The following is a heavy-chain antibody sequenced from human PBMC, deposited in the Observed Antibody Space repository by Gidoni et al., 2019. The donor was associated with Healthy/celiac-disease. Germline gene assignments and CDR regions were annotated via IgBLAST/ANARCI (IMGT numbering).Heavy chain of an antibody. V-gene: IGHV1-18*04. CDR1: GYTFPTSG. CDR3: ARVLWPGYCSSTSCRFRRVYWFDP. CDR2: ISAYNGNT. Sequence: QVHLVQSGAAVTKLGASVKVPSRASGYTFPTSGFRWLRQPPGQGLEWMGWISAYNGNTNDAQKLQGRVTMTTDTSTSTAYMELRSLRSDDTAVYYCARVLWPGYCSSTSCRFRRVYWFDPWGQGTLVTVSS. D-gene: IGHD2-2*01. J-gene: IGHJ5*02.